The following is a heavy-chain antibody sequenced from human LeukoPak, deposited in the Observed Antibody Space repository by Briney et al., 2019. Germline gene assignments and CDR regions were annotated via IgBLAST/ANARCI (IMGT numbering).Heavy chain of an antibody. CDR1: GGSISSYY. Sequence: PSETLSLTCTVSGGSISSYYWSWIRQPPGKGLEWIGYIYYSGSTNYNPSLKSRVTISVDTSKNQFSLKLSSVTAADTAVYYCARRVCSSTSCYIDYFDYWGQGTLVTVSS. J-gene: IGHJ4*02. CDR2: IYYSGST. D-gene: IGHD2-2*02. CDR3: ARRVCSSTSCYIDYFDY. V-gene: IGHV4-59*08.